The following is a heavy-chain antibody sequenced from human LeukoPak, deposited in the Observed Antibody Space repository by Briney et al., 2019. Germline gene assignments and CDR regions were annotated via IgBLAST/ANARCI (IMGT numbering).Heavy chain of an antibody. CDR3: ARERQDTILHSGAFDI. J-gene: IGHJ3*02. CDR1: GFTFSTYF. D-gene: IGHD2-21*01. V-gene: IGHV3-30-3*01. Sequence: GGSLRLSCAASGFTFSTYFMQWVRQAPGKGLEWVADIASDGSHTFYVESVKGRFTISRANSKNTLYLQMNSLRAEDTAVYFCARERQDTILHSGAFDIWGQGTMVTVSS. CDR2: IASDGSHT.